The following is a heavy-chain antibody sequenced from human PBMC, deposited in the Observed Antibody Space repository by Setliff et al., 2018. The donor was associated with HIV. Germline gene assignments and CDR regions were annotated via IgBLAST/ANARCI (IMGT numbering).Heavy chain of an antibody. CDR1: GYTLTELS. D-gene: IGHD3-22*01. J-gene: IGHJ3*01. CDR3: ARQDHSSVNSGSLYAFDV. Sequence: ASVKVSCKISGYTLTELSIHWVRQAPGKGLEWMANFDPEDGETFYAQKFQGRLTMTEDTSTDTVYMELTGLTSDDTAVYYCARQDHSSVNSGSLYAFDVWGQGTMVTVSS. CDR2: FDPEDGET. V-gene: IGHV1-24*01.